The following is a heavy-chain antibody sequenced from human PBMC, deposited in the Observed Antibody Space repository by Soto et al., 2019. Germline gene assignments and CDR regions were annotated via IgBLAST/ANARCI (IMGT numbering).Heavy chain of an antibody. CDR2: INHSGST. Sequence: SETLSLTCAVYGGSFSGYYWSWIRQPPGKGLEWIGEINHSGSTNYNPSLKSRVTISVDTSKNQFSLKLSSVTAADTAVYYCARDRYYDFWSGYSYYYYGMDVWGQWTMVTVSS. J-gene: IGHJ6*02. CDR3: ARDRYYDFWSGYSYYYYGMDV. V-gene: IGHV4-34*01. D-gene: IGHD3-3*01. CDR1: GGSFSGYY.